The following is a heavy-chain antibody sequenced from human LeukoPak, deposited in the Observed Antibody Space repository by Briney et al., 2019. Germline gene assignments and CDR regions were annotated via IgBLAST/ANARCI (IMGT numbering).Heavy chain of an antibody. D-gene: IGHD3-10*02. Sequence: GGSLRLSCAASGFIFSSYSMNWVRQAPGKGLEWVSSISSISTYILYADSVKGRFTISRDNAKNSLYLQMDSLGAQDTAVYYCARFETSTVRGDEYWGQGTLVADSS. V-gene: IGHV3-21*01. CDR2: ISSISTYI. CDR1: GFIFSSYS. J-gene: IGHJ4*02. CDR3: ARFETSTVRGDEY.